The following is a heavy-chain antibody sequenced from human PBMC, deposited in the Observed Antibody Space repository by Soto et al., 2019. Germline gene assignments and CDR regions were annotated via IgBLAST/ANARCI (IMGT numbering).Heavy chain of an antibody. J-gene: IGHJ6*02. CDR2: ISYDGSNK. CDR3: AKGVDGPNTYYYYYGMDV. Sequence: HPGGSLRLSCAASGFTFSSYGMHWVRQAPGKGLEWVAVISYDGSNKYYADSVKGRFTISRDNSKNTLYLQMNSLRAEDTAVYYCAKGVDGPNTYYYYYGMDVWGQGTTLTVSS. CDR1: GFTFSSYG. D-gene: IGHD2-15*01. V-gene: IGHV3-30*18.